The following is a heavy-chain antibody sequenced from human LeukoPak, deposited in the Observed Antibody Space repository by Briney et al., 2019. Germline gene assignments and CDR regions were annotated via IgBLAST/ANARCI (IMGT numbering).Heavy chain of an antibody. J-gene: IGHJ5*02. CDR1: AFTLSSYW. V-gene: IGHV3-74*01. Sequence: GGSLRLSCAASAFTLSSYWIHWVRQAPGKGLVWVSHINSDGSRTDYADSVKGRFTVSRDNAKNTVYLQMNSLRAEDTAVYYCARGNPLGHLWGQGALVTVSS. CDR3: ARGNPLGHL. CDR2: INSDGSRT. D-gene: IGHD3-16*01.